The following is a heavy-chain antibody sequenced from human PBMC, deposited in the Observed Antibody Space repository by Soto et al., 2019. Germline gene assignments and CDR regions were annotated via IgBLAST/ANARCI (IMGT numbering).Heavy chain of an antibody. Sequence: GASLKVSCTISGHPPTEFSIHWVRHAPGKGLEWMGGFDPEGGEAIYAQKWHGRVTVTEDTVTDTAYMELSGRKSDDTFVYYSATPTKLRGSMISNINYDFWGQGTPVTVSS. V-gene: IGHV1-24*01. CDR2: FDPEGGEA. J-gene: IGHJ4*02. D-gene: IGHD3-10*01. CDR1: GHPPTEFS. CDR3: ATPTKLRGSMISNINYDF.